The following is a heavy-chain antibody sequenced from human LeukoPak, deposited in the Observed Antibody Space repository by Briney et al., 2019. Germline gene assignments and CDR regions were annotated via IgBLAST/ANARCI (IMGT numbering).Heavy chain of an antibody. CDR3: AKESSSWDNWFDP. J-gene: IGHJ5*02. Sequence: GGSLRLSCAASGFTVSGNYMSWVRQAPGKGLQWVSVIYSGGSTYYADSVKGRFTISGDNSKNTLYLQMNSLRAEDTAVYYCAKESSSWDNWFDPWGQGTLVTVSS. D-gene: IGHD6-13*01. CDR2: IYSGGST. V-gene: IGHV3-66*01. CDR1: GFTVSGNY.